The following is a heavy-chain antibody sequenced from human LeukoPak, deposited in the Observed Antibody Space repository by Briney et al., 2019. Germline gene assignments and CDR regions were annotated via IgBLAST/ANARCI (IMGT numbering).Heavy chain of an antibody. V-gene: IGHV3-66*01. CDR1: GFTVINTY. J-gene: IGHJ4*02. D-gene: IGHD3-16*01. CDR2: IYTGGAT. CDR3: ARAVLSGGFDR. Sequence: GGSLRLSCAASGFTVINTYMTWVRQAPGKGLEWVSNIYTGGATYYTDSVKGRFTVSRDSSKNTLFLQMNSLRVEDTAVYYCARAVLSGGFDRWGQGALVTVSS.